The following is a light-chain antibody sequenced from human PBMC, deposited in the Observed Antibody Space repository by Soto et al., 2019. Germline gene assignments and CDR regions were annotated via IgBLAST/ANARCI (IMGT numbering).Light chain of an antibody. J-gene: IGKJ4*01. CDR2: DAS. CDR3: QQRSNWLT. V-gene: IGKV3-11*01. CDR1: RSVGNY. Sequence: EVVLTQSPDPLSFSPVETATLPSSASRSVGNYLAWYQQKPGQAPRLLIYDASNRATGIPARFSGSGSGTDFTLTISRLEPEDFAVYYCQQRSNWLTFGGGTKVDIK.